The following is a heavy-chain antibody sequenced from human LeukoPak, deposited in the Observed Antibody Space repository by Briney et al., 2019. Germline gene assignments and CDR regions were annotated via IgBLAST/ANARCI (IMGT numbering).Heavy chain of an antibody. D-gene: IGHD3-16*01. CDR1: GGSFSGYY. CDR3: ARNRSEPLGNGGSFDS. Sequence: SETLSLTCAVYGGSFSGYYWGWIRLPPGKGLEWIGSIYHSGSTYYNPSLKSRVTISVDTSKRQFSLTLSSVTAADTAVYYCARNRSEPLGNGGSFDSWGQGTLVAVSS. V-gene: IGHV4-38-2*01. J-gene: IGHJ4*02. CDR2: IYHSGST.